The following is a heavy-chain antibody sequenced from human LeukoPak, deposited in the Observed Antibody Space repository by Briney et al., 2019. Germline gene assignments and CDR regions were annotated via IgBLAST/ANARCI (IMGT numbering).Heavy chain of an antibody. CDR3: AKDRSCSGSSCNVGS. D-gene: IGHD2-2*01. J-gene: IGHJ3*01. Sequence: GGSLRLSCAASGFTFSSFAMSWVRQAPGKGLEWVSAISGSGGSTFYADSVKGRFTISRDNSKNTLFLQMNGLRAEDTAVYYCAKDRSCSGSSCNVGSWGQQTIPTVSS. V-gene: IGHV3-23*01. CDR2: ISGSGGST. CDR1: GFTFSSFA.